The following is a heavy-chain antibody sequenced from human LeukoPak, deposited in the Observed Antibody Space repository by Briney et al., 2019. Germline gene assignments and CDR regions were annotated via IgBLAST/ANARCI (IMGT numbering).Heavy chain of an antibody. CDR2: INHSGST. Sequence: PSETLSLTSAVYGGSFSGYYWSWIRQPPGKGLEWIGEINHSGSTNYNPSLKSRVTISVDTSKNQFSLKLSSVTAADTAVYYCARVPRRIQLWLGVSLYMDVWGKGTTVTVSS. V-gene: IGHV4-34*01. D-gene: IGHD5-18*01. CDR3: ARVPRRIQLWLGVSLYMDV. CDR1: GGSFSGYY. J-gene: IGHJ6*03.